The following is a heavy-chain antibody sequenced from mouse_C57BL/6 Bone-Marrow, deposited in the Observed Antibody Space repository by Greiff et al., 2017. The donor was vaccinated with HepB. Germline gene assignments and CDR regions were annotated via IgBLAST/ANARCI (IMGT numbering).Heavy chain of an antibody. D-gene: IGHD1-1*01. CDR1: GYTFTDYY. J-gene: IGHJ3*01. CDR3: ARSPPYGSSPFAY. Sequence: VQLQQSGAELVRPGASVKLSCKASGYTFTDYYINWVKQRPGQGLEWIARIYPGSGNTYYNEKFKGKATLTAEKSSSTAYMQLSSLTSEDSAVYFCARSPPYGSSPFAYWGQGTLVTVSA. V-gene: IGHV1-76*01. CDR2: IYPGSGNT.